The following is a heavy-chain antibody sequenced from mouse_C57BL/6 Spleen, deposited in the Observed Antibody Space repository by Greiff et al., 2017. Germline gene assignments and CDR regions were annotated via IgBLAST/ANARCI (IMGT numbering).Heavy chain of an antibody. CDR3: ARLGIITTVVAEYYFDY. D-gene: IGHD1-1*01. CDR2: INPNNGGT. J-gene: IGHJ2*01. V-gene: IGHV1-18*01. Sequence: VQLQQSGPELVKPGASVKIPCKASGYTFTDYNMDWVKQSHGKSLEWIGDINPNNGGTIYNQKFKGKATLTVDKSSSTAYMELRSLTSEDTAVYYCARLGIITTVVAEYYFDYWGQGTTLTVSS. CDR1: GYTFTDYN.